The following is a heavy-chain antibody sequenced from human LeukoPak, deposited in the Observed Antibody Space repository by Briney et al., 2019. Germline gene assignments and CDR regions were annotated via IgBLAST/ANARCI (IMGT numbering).Heavy chain of an antibody. D-gene: IGHD3-3*01. CDR3: ATGPYSYDFWSGYYTGYYMDV. V-gene: IGHV3-74*01. J-gene: IGHJ6*03. CDR2: INTDGSST. CDR1: GFTFSSYW. Sequence: GGSLRLSCAASGFTFSSYWMHWVRQAPGKGLVWVSRINTDGSSTSYADSVKGRFTISRDNAKNTLYLQMNSLRAEDTAVYYCATGPYSYDFWSGYYTGYYMDVWGKGTTVTVSS.